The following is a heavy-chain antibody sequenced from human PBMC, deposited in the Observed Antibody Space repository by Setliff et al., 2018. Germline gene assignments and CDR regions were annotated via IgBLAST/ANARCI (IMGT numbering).Heavy chain of an antibody. CDR2: IGGRGIST. D-gene: IGHD2-21*02. CDR1: GFTFGDFA. V-gene: IGHV3-23*01. Sequence: GGSLRLSCAASGFTFGDFAMTWVRQAPGRGLEWVSGIGGRGISTYYADSVKGRFTVSRDISKNTVYLQMSTLRAEDTAMYYCAKDPHPAYCGGDCSFTWGQGTLVTVSS. J-gene: IGHJ4*02. CDR3: AKDPHPAYCGGDCSFT.